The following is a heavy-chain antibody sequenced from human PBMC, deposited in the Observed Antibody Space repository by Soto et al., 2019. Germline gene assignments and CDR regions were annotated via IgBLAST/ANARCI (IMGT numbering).Heavy chain of an antibody. Sequence: GGSLRLSCAASGFTFSDYYMSWIRQAPGKGLEWVSYISSSDTIVSYADSVKGRFTISRDNAKNSLYLQMNSLRAEDTAVYYCARDLGYYDSSGYFDYWGQGTLVTVSS. J-gene: IGHJ4*02. D-gene: IGHD3-22*01. V-gene: IGHV3-11*01. CDR1: GFTFSDYY. CDR3: ARDLGYYDSSGYFDY. CDR2: ISSSDTIV.